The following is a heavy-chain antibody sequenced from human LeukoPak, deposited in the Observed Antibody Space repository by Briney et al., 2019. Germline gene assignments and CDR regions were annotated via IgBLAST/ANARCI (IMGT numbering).Heavy chain of an antibody. CDR1: GGSISSYY. J-gene: IGHJ4*02. CDR2: IYYSGST. Sequence: PSETLSLTCTVSGGSISSYYWSWIRQPPGKGLEWIGYIYYSGSTNYNPSLKSRVTISVDTSKNQFSLKLSSVTAADTAVYYCARVTNYARYYFDYWGQGTLVTVSS. D-gene: IGHD1-7*01. V-gene: IGHV4-59*01. CDR3: ARVTNYARYYFDY.